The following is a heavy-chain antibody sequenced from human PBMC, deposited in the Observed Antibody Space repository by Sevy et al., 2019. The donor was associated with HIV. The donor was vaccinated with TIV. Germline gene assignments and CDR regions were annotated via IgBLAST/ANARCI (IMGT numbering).Heavy chain of an antibody. CDR1: GFTFSNYA. CDR3: AKDTFRPGNSGYYGRNWFDR. J-gene: IGHJ5*02. CDR2: ISSSGRST. Sequence: GGSLRLSCAASGFTFSNYAMSWVRQAPGKGLEWVSVISSSGRSTYYADSVKGRLTISRDNSKNTLFLQMNSLRAEDTALYYCAKDTFRPGNSGYYGRNWFDRWGQGTLVTVSS. D-gene: IGHD3-22*01. V-gene: IGHV3-23*01.